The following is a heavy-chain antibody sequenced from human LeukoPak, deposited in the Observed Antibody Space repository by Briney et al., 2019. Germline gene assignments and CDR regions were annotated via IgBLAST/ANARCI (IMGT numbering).Heavy chain of an antibody. CDR2: IKQDGSEK. V-gene: IGHV3-7*01. Sequence: GGSLRLSCAASGFTFSSYWMSWVRQAPGKGLEWVANIKQDGSEKYYVDSVKGRFTISRDNAKNSLYLQMNSLRAEDTAVYYCARDQGSGINYYYYYMDVWGKGTTVTISS. J-gene: IGHJ6*03. D-gene: IGHD3-10*01. CDR3: ARDQGSGINYYYYYMDV. CDR1: GFTFSSYW.